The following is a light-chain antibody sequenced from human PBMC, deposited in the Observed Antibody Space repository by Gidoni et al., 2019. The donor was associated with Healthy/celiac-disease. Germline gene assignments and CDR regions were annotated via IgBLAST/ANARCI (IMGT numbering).Light chain of an antibody. CDR1: QSVSSSY. V-gene: IGKV3-20*01. CDR2: GAS. Sequence: EIVLTQSPGTLSLSPGERATLSCRASQSVSSSYLAWYQQKPGQAPRLLIYGASSRATGIPDRFSVSGSGTDFTHTISRLEPEDFAVYYCQQYGSSPGSFGQGTKLEIK. CDR3: QQYGSSPGS. J-gene: IGKJ2*04.